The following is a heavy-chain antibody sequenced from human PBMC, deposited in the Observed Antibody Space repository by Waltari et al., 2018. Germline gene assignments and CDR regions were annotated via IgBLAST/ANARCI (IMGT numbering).Heavy chain of an antibody. V-gene: IGHV4-59*01. CDR3: ARGSSSGVFDY. D-gene: IGHD6-19*01. CDR2: IYYSGST. J-gene: IGHJ4*02. Sequence: QVQLQESGPGLVKPSETLSLPCTVSGGSISSYYWSWIRQPPGKGLEWIGYIYYSGSTNYNPSLKSRVTISVDTSKNQFSLKLSSVTAADTAVYYCARGSSSGVFDYWGQGTLVTVSS. CDR1: GGSISSYY.